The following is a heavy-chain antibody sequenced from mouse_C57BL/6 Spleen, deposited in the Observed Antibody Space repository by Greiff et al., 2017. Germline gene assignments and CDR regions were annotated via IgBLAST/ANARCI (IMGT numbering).Heavy chain of an antibody. CDR2: INYDGSST. CDR1: GFTFSDYY. Sequence: EVKLVESEGGLVQPGSSMKLSCTASGFTFSDYYMAWVRQVPEKGLEWVANINYDGSSTYYLDSLKSRFIISRDNAKNILYLQMSSLKSEDTATYYCAREGLRAYYYAMDYWGQGASVTVSS. V-gene: IGHV5-16*01. J-gene: IGHJ4*01. D-gene: IGHD1-1*01. CDR3: AREGLRAYYYAMDY.